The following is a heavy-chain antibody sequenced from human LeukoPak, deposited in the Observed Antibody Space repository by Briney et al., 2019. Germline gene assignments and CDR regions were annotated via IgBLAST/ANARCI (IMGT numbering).Heavy chain of an antibody. J-gene: IGHJ4*02. CDR3: ARVGSSGWYVHPTLDF. CDR2: INPNGGGT. V-gene: IGHV1-2*02. CDR1: GYTLTGYY. D-gene: IGHD6-19*01. Sequence: ASVKVSCKASGYTLTGYYIHWVRQAPGQGLEWMGWINPNGGGTNYAQKFQGRATVTLDTSISTAYMELSSLRSDDTALYYCARVGSSGWYVHPTLDFWGQGTLVTVSS.